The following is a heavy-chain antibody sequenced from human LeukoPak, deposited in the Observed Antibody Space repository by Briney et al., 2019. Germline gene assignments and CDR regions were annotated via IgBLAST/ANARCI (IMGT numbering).Heavy chain of an antibody. CDR2: IYYSGST. V-gene: IGHV4-39*01. CDR1: GGSISSSSYY. CDR3: ASGGSSWILDAFDI. J-gene: IGHJ3*02. D-gene: IGHD6-13*01. Sequence: SETLSLTCTVSGGSISSSSYYWGWIRQPPGKGLEWIGSIYYSGSTYYNPSLKSRVTISVDTSKNQFSLKLSSVTAADTAVYYCASGGSSWILDAFDIWGQGTMVTVSS.